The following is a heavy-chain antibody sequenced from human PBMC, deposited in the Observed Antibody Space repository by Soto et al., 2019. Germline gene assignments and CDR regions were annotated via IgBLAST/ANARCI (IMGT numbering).Heavy chain of an antibody. Sequence: EVQLVESGGGLVKPGGSLRLSCAASGFTFSSYSMNWVRQAPGKGLEWVSCISSSSSYIYYADSVKGRFTISRDNAKNQLYLQINSLKAEDTAVGHCARQVAAMVTVGYFEYWGQGTLVTVAS. D-gene: IGHD5-18*01. V-gene: IGHV3-21*01. CDR1: GFTFSSYS. CDR2: ISSSSSYI. J-gene: IGHJ4*02. CDR3: ARQVAAMVTVGYFEY.